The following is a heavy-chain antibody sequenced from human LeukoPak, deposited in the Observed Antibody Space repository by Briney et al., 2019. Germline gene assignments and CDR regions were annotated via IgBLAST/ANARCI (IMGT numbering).Heavy chain of an antibody. CDR3: ATFPILVVPAASSVIDY. J-gene: IGHJ4*02. V-gene: IGHV3-23*01. CDR2: ISGSGGST. CDR1: GFTFSSYA. Sequence: GGSLRLSCAASGFTFSSYAMSWVRQAPGKGLEWVSAISGSGGSTYYADSVKGRFTISRDNSKNTLDLQMNSLMAEATAVYYCATFPILVVPAASSVIDYSGQGTLVTVSS. D-gene: IGHD2-2*01.